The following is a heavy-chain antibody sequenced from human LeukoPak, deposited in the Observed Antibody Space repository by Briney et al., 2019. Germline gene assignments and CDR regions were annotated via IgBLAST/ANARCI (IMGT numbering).Heavy chain of an antibody. J-gene: IGHJ4*02. D-gene: IGHD5-12*01. CDR1: GLTVSQSY. V-gene: IGHV3-53*01. CDR2: IYRDGRT. Sequence: HPGGSLRLSCAASGLTVSQSYMTWVRQAPGKGLEWVSVIYRDGRTGYADSVEGRFTISRDNSKNTVFLQMNSLRAEDTAVYYCARGPLGYSGYDQGSFDYWGQGTLVTVSS. CDR3: ARGPLGYSGYDQGSFDY.